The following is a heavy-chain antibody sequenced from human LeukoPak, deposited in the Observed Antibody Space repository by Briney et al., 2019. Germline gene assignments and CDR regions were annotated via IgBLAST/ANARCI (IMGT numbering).Heavy chain of an antibody. D-gene: IGHD5-18*01. CDR2: ISGSGSTK. CDR1: GFTFSSYA. J-gene: IGHJ4*02. CDR3: AKVAGYSYVGVYYFDY. Sequence: GGSLRLSCAASGFTFSSYAMSWVRQAPGKGLEWVSSISGSGSTKYYADSVKGRFTISRDNSKNTDTLYLQMNSLRAEDTAVYYCAKVAGYSYVGVYYFDYWGQGTLVTVSS. V-gene: IGHV3-23*01.